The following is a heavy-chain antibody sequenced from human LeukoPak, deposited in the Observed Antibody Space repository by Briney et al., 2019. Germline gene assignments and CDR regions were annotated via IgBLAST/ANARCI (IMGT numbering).Heavy chain of an antibody. CDR1: GFTFSGYA. Sequence: GGSLRLSCAASGFTFSGYAMSWVRQAPGKGLEWVSAISGSGGSTYYADSVKGRFTISRDNSKNTLYLQMNSLRAEDTAVDYCAKDRGSYVPNDYSGPGTLVTVSS. V-gene: IGHV3-23*01. J-gene: IGHJ4*02. D-gene: IGHD1-26*01. CDR2: ISGSGGST. CDR3: AKDRGSYVPNDY.